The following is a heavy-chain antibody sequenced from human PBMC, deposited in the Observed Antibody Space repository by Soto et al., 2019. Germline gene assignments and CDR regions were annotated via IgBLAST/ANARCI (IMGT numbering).Heavy chain of an antibody. Sequence: QDPGKGLEWVALIWYDGTNEHYADSVKGRFTISKDNSKNTLHLEMSGLRVEDTAVYYCGRGTNGGAFDIWGQGTIVTVSS. J-gene: IGHJ3*02. CDR3: GRGTNGGAFDI. V-gene: IGHV3-33*01. D-gene: IGHD2-8*01. CDR2: IWYDGTNE.